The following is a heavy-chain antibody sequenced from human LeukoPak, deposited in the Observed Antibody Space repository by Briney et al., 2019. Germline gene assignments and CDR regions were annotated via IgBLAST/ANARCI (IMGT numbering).Heavy chain of an antibody. Sequence: GGSLRLSCTASGFTFSSSAMSWVRQAPGKGLEWVSAISGSGGNTYYADSVKGRFTISRDNSKNTLYLQMNSLRAEDTAVYYCAKEFYGGNAGTFGFDYWGREPWSPSPQ. CDR3: AKEFYGGNAGTFGFDY. CDR2: ISGSGGNT. CDR1: GFTFSSSA. J-gene: IGHJ4*02. D-gene: IGHD4-23*01. V-gene: IGHV3-23*01.